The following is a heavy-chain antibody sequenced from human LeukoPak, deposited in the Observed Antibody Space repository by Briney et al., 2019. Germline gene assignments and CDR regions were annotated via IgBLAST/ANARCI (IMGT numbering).Heavy chain of an antibody. CDR1: GGSIGDNSYY. V-gene: IGHV4-39*07. D-gene: IGHD2-2*01. CDR2: IFYTGNT. J-gene: IGHJ5*02. CDR3: AREGKTLMPTKPDWFDP. Sequence: KTSETLSLTCAVSGGSIGDNSYYWGWIRQPPGKGLEWIGHIFYTGNTDYGPSLKSRVTLSIDTSKNQFSLTLTSVTAVDTAVYYCAREGKTLMPTKPDWFDPWGQGTLVTVSS.